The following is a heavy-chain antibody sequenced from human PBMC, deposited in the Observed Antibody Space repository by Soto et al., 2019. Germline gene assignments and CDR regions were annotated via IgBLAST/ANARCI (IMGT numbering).Heavy chain of an antibody. J-gene: IGHJ5*02. CDR3: ARAEYYYNSSGFSNWFDP. CDR1: GVFISSDY. CDR2: IYYSGST. Sequence: SETLSLTCTVSGVFISSDYWSWIRQPPGKGLEWIGYIYYSGSTNYNPSLKSRVTISVDTSKNQFSLKLSSVTAADTAVYYCARAEYYYNSSGFSNWFDPWGQGTLVTVSS. V-gene: IGHV4-59*01. D-gene: IGHD3-22*01.